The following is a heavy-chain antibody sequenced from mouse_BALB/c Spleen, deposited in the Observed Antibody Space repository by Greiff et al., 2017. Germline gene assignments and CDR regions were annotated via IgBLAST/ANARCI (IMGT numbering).Heavy chain of an antibody. V-gene: IGHV3-8*02. CDR3: ARYYGIRDWFAY. CDR1: GDSITSGY. CDR2: ISYSGST. J-gene: IGHJ3*01. D-gene: IGHD1-1*01. Sequence: VQLKESGPSLVKPSQTLSLTCSVTGDSITSGYWNWIRKFPGNKLEYMGYISYSGSTYYNPSLKSRISITRDTSKNQYYLQLNSVTTEDTATYYCARYYGIRDWFAYWGQGTLVTVSA.